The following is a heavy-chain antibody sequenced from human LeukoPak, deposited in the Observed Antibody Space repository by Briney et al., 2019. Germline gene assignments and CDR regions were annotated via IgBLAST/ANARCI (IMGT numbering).Heavy chain of an antibody. J-gene: IGHJ3*02. D-gene: IGHD2-15*01. CDR2: IYYSGST. CDR3: AKVSCGILSDPTLLNFDAFDI. V-gene: IGHV4-59*01. Sequence: SETLSLTCTVSGRSISSYYWSWIRQPPGKGLEWIGYIYYSGSTNYNPSLKSRVTISVDTSKNQFSLKLSTVTAAHTAVYYCAKVSCGILSDPTLLNFDAFDIWGQGTMVTVSS. CDR1: GRSISSYY.